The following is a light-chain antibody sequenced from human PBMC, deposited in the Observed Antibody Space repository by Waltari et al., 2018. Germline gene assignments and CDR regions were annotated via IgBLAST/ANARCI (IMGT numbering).Light chain of an antibody. CDR3: SSHTSSRTRV. CDR2: DVT. CDR1: SSAVVASDY. V-gene: IGLV2-14*03. J-gene: IGLJ3*02. Sequence: QSALTQPASVSGSPGQSITISCTGTSSAVVASDYVSWYQQHPGKVPNLMIYDVTYRPSGISNRFSGSKSGITAFLTISGLQAEDEADYYCSSHTSSRTRVFGGGTELTVL.